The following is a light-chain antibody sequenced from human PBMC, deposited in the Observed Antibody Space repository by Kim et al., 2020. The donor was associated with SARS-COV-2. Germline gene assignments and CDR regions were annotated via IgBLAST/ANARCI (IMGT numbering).Light chain of an antibody. CDR2: DAS. CDR3: QQRSNWPPT. V-gene: IGKV3-11*01. Sequence: SWSPGERATRSCRASQSVSSYLAWYQQKPGQAPRLLIYDASNRATGIPARFSGSGSGTDFTLTISSLEPEDFAVYYCQQRSNWPPTFGGGTKLEI. CDR1: QSVSSY. J-gene: IGKJ4*01.